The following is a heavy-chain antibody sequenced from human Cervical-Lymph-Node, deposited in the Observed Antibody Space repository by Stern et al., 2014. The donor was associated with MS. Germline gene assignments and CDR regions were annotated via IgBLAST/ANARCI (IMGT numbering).Heavy chain of an antibody. CDR2: IHPGDSEV. J-gene: IGHJ4*02. D-gene: IGHD4-11*01. CDR3: ARQLGHSNFLHY. CDR1: GYSFTNYW. Sequence: VQLVQSGAGVKRPGQSLKISCRASGYSFTNYWVAWVRQQPGKGLEWMGIIHPGDSEVSYSPAFQGRVTMSVDRSINTAYLQWSSLQPSDTAMYYCARQLGHSNFLHYWGQGVLVTVSS. V-gene: IGHV5-51*01.